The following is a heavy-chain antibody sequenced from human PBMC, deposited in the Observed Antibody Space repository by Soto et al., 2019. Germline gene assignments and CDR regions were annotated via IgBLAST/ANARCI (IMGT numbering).Heavy chain of an antibody. V-gene: IGHV1-69*12. D-gene: IGHD1-1*01. Sequence: QVQLVQSGVEVKKPGSSVKDSCKASGGTLNSYAIDWVRQAPGQGLEWMGGIIPIFGNTYYAQRLQGRVKLTADESTRTAYMELSTLTSEDTAVYYCARGTVTGSEYNFYYYGMDVWGQGTTVIVSS. CDR3: ARGTVTGSEYNFYYYGMDV. J-gene: IGHJ6*02. CDR1: GGTLNSYA. CDR2: IIPIFGNT.